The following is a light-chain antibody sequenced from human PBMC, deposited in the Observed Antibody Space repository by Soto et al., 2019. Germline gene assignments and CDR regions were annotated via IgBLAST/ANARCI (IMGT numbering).Light chain of an antibody. V-gene: IGKV1-39*01. J-gene: IGKJ4*01. CDR3: QQSFITPPLT. CDR2: GAS. Sequence: DIQMSQSPSSLSASIGDRITITCRASQSISTYLNWYQQKPGKAPRLLIYGASTLQNGVPSRFSGSGSATDYTLTINSLQPEDFATYYCQQSFITPPLTFGGGTTVVMK. CDR1: QSISTY.